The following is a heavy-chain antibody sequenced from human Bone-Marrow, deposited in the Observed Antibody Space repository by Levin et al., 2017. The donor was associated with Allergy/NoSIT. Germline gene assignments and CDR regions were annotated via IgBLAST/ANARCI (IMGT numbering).Heavy chain of an antibody. D-gene: IGHD2-15*01. J-gene: IGHJ3*01. CDR1: GFTFSDYR. V-gene: IGHV3-21*01. CDR2: ISSGSAYV. Sequence: GESLKISCAGSGFTFSDYRMNWVRQAPGKGLEWVSAISSGSAYVHYADSVKGRFIISRDNTKNSLHLQINSPRADDTAVYFCGRSHDAYSDAFDLWGQGTLATVSS. CDR3: GRSHDAYSDAFDL.